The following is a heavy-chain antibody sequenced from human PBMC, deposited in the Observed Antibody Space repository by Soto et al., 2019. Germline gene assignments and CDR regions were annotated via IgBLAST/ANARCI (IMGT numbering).Heavy chain of an antibody. V-gene: IGHV3-30-3*01. CDR2: ISYDGSNK. CDR3: ARAGCDGGSCYTLVGLRYGMDV. J-gene: IGHJ6*02. D-gene: IGHD2-15*01. CDR1: GFTFSSYA. Sequence: QVQLVESGGGVVQPGRSLRLSCAASGFTFSSYAMHWVRQAPGKGLEWVAVISYDGSNKYYADSVKSRLTISRDNSKNTLYLQMNSLRAKATAVYYCARAGCDGGSCYTLVGLRYGMDVWGQGTTVTVSS.